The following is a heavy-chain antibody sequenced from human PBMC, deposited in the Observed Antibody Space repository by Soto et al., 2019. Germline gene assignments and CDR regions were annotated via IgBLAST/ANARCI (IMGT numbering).Heavy chain of an antibody. V-gene: IGHV1-69*01. CDR2: IIPIFGTA. D-gene: IGHD2-2*01. J-gene: IGHJ6*02. CDR1: GGTFSSYA. Sequence: QVQLVQSGAEVKKPGSSVKVSCKASGGTFSSYAISWVRQAPGQGLEWMGGIIPIFGTANYAQKFQGRVTITADESTSTAYMELSSLRSEDTAVYYCARACSSTCCYYVGGYYYGMDVWGQGTTVTVSS. CDR3: ARACSSTCCYYVGGYYYGMDV.